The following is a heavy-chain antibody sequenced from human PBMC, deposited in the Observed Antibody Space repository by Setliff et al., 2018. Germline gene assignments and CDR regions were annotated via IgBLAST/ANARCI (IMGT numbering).Heavy chain of an antibody. D-gene: IGHD6-19*01. J-gene: IGHJ4*02. Sequence: SETLSLTCSVSGDSIGRGGYYWSWIRQQPGKGLEWIASIYYSGSTYYNPSLKSRLTMSVDTSKNHFSLRVSSVTAADTAVYFCATFGPCKGVSGTCPPRDSWGQGTLVTVSS. CDR1: GDSIGRGGYY. V-gene: IGHV4-31*03. CDR3: ATFGPCKGVSGTCPPRDS. CDR2: IYYSGST.